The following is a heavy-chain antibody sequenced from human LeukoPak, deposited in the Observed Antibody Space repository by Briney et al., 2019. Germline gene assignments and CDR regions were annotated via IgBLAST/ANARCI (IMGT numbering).Heavy chain of an antibody. J-gene: IGHJ3*02. D-gene: IGHD3-10*01. V-gene: IGHV1-2*02. CDR1: GYTFTSYG. Sequence: GASVKVSCKASGYTFTSYGISWVRQAPGQGLEWMGWINPNSGGTNYAQKFQGRVTMTRDTSISTAYMELSRLRSDDTAVYYCARGVELLWFGELSPPRGIWGQGTMVTVSS. CDR2: INPNSGGT. CDR3: ARGVELLWFGELSPPRGI.